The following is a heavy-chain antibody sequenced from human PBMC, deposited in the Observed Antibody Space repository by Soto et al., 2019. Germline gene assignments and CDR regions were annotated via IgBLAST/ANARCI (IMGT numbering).Heavy chain of an antibody. J-gene: IGHJ4*02. CDR1: GGTFSSYA. CDR3: ARGWYYYDSSGYAFDY. CDR2: IIPIFGTA. Sequence: SVKVSCKASGGTFSSYAISWVRQAPGQGLEWMGGIIPIFGTANYAQKFKGRVTITADKSTSTAYMELISLRSEDTAMYYCARGWYYYDSSGYAFDYWGQGTQVTVSS. V-gene: IGHV1-69*06. D-gene: IGHD3-22*01.